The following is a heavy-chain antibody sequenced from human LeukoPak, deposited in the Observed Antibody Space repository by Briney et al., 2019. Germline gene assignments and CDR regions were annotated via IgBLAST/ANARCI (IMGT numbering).Heavy chain of an antibody. J-gene: IGHJ4*02. D-gene: IGHD5-12*01. Sequence: GGSRRLSCAASGVTCSTYAMSWVLHSPGKRLDGLSALIDSGTSTFYADSVKGRFTISRDNSRNTLYLQMYNLRAEDTAVYYCATQVAAPRPIDYWGQGTLVTVSS. V-gene: IGHV3-23*01. CDR1: GVTCSTYA. CDR2: LIDSGTST. CDR3: ATQVAAPRPIDY.